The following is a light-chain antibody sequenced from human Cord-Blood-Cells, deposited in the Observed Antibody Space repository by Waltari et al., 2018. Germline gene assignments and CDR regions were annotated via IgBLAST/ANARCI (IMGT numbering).Light chain of an antibody. V-gene: IGLV2-8*01. CDR3: SSYAGSNNLV. CDR1: SRDVGGYNS. CDR2: EVS. J-gene: IGLJ2*01. Sequence: QSALTQPPSASGSPGQSVTLSCTGTSRDVGGYNSVSWYQQHPGKAPNLMIYEVSKRPSGVPDRFSGSKSGNTASLTVSGLQAEDEADYYCSSYAGSNNLVFGGGTKLTVL.